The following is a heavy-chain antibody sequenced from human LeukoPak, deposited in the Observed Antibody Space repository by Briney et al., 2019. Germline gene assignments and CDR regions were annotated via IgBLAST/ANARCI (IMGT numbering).Heavy chain of an antibody. CDR3: TTATTYDFWSGYHQYFQH. CDR2: IKGKTDGGTT. J-gene: IGHJ1*01. D-gene: IGHD3-3*01. CDR1: GFTFSNAW. V-gene: IGHV3-15*01. Sequence: GGSLRLSCAASGFTFSNAWMSWVRQAPGKGLEWVGRIKGKTDGGTTDYAAPVKGRFTISRDDSKNTLYLQMNSLKTEDTAVYYCTTATTYDFWSGYHQYFQHWGQGTLVTVSS.